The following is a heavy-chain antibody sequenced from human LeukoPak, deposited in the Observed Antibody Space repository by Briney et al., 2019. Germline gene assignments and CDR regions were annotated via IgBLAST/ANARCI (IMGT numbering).Heavy chain of an antibody. J-gene: IGHJ3*02. CDR1: GYTLTELS. D-gene: IGHD2-15*01. CDR2: FDPEDGET. CDR3: ATASCPRCAFDI. Sequence: ASVKVSCKVSGYTLTELSMHWVRQAPGKGLEWMGGFDPEDGETIYAQKFQGRVTMTEDTSTDTAYMELSSLRSEDTAVYYCATASCPRCAFDIWGQGTMVTVSS. V-gene: IGHV1-24*01.